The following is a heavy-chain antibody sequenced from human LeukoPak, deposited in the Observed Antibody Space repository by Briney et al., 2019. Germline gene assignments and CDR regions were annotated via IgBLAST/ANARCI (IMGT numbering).Heavy chain of an antibody. V-gene: IGHV1-46*01. CDR1: GYTFTSYY. D-gene: IGHD3-10*01. CDR2: INPSGGST. Sequence: ASVKVSCKASGYTFTSYYMHWVRQAPGQGLEWMGIINPSGGSTSYAQKFQGRVTMTEDTSTDTAYMELSSLRSEDTAVYYCATGGSGSYYNVGWFDPWGQGTLVTVSS. CDR3: ATGGSGSYYNVGWFDP. J-gene: IGHJ5*02.